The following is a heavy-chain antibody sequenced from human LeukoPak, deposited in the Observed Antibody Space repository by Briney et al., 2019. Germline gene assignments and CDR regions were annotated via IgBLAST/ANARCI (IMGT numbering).Heavy chain of an antibody. CDR1: GGSISSYY. D-gene: IGHD4-17*01. J-gene: IGHJ4*02. CDR2: IYHSGYA. CDR3: ARHHIASDGARLFDF. Sequence: SETLSLTCTVSGGSISSYYWSWIRQPPGKGPEWIGYIYHSGYAKYNPSFKSRVTMSVDTSKSQFSLQLTSVTAADTAVYYCARHHIASDGARLFDFWGRGTLVAVSS. V-gene: IGHV4-59*08.